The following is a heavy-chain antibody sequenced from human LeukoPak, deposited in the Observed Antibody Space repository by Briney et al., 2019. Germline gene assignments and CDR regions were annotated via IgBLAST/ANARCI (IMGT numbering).Heavy chain of an antibody. CDR1: GYTFTSYG. CDR3: ARRFNYYDSSGYYEGFYFDY. Sequence: ASVKVSCKACGYTFTSYGISWVRQAPGQGLEWMGWISAYAQKFQGRVTMTTDTSTSTAYMELRSLRSDDTAVYYCARRFNYYDSSGYYEGFYFDYWGQGTLVTVSS. J-gene: IGHJ4*02. CDR2: ISAY. V-gene: IGHV1-18*01. D-gene: IGHD3-22*01.